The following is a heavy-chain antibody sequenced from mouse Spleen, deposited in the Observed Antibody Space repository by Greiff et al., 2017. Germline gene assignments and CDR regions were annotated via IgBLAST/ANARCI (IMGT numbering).Heavy chain of an antibody. Sequence: EVKLVESGGGLVQPGGSLKLSCATSGFTFSDYYMYWVRQTPEKRLEWVAYISNGGGSTYYPDTVKGRFTISRDNAKNTLYLQMSRLKSEDTAMYYCARGMDSLDYWGQGTTLTVSS. D-gene: IGHD2-10*02. CDR2: ISNGGGST. CDR3: ARGMDSLDY. V-gene: IGHV5-12*02. CDR1: GFTFSDYY. J-gene: IGHJ2*01.